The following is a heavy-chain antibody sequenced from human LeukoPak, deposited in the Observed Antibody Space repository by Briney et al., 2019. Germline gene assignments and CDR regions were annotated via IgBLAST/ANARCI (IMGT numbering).Heavy chain of an antibody. CDR2: ISWNSGSI. V-gene: IGHV3-9*01. J-gene: IGHJ4*02. CDR3: AREIGVPAAPIY. D-gene: IGHD2-2*01. Sequence: PGGSLRLSCAASGFTFDDYAMHWVRQAPGKGLEWVSGISWNSGSIGYADSVKGRFTISRDSAKNSLYLQMNSLRAEDTAVYYCAREIGVPAAPIYWGQGTLVTVSS. CDR1: GFTFDDYA.